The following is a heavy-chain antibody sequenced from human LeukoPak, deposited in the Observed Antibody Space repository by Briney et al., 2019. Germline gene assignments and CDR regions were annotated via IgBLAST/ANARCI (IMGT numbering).Heavy chain of an antibody. V-gene: IGHV3-49*04. J-gene: IGHJ4*02. CDR2: IRSQAYGGTT. Sequence: GGSLRLSCTASGFTFGHYAMSWVRQAPGKGLEWVGFIRSQAYGGTTEYAASVKGTFTISRDDSKSIAYLQINSLKTEDTAVYYCARDVGTTGKFDSWGQGTLVTVSS. D-gene: IGHD1-26*01. CDR1: GFTFGHYA. CDR3: ARDVGTTGKFDS.